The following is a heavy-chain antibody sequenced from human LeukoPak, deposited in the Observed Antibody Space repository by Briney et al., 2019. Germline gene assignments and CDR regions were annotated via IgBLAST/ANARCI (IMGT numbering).Heavy chain of an antibody. J-gene: IGHJ4*02. CDR2: ISSSSSYI. Sequence: PGGSLRLSCAASGFTFSSYSMNWVRQAPGKGLEWVSSISSSSSYIYYADSVKGRFTISRDNAKNSLYLQMNSLRAEDTAVYYCARGRTARTTTVTTYFDYWGQGTLVTVSS. CDR3: ARGRTARTTTVTTYFDY. D-gene: IGHD4-17*01. CDR1: GFTFSSYS. V-gene: IGHV3-21*01.